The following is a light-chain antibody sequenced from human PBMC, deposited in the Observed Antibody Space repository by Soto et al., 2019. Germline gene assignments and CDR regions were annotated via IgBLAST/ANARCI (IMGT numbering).Light chain of an antibody. J-gene: IGKJ2*01. V-gene: IGKV1-6*02. Sequence: AIQMTQSPSSLSASVGDRVTITCRASQGIRNDLGWYQQKPGKAPNLLIYAASSLQSGVPSRFSGSGSGTDFTLTISSLQPEDFSTYYCLQAYIYPYTFGHGTKLEIK. CDR2: AAS. CDR3: LQAYIYPYT. CDR1: QGIRND.